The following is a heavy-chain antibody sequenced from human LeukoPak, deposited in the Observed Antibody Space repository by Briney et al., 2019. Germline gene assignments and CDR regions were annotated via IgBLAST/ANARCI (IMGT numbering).Heavy chain of an antibody. CDR3: AKTTSSGWN. V-gene: IGHV3-30-3*01. D-gene: IGHD6-19*01. J-gene: IGHJ4*02. CDR1: GFTFSSYA. Sequence: GGSLRLSCAASGFTFSSYAMHRVRQAPGKGLEWVAVISYDGSNKYYADSVKGRFTISRDNSKNTLYLQMNSLRAEDTAVYYCAKTTSSGWNWGQGTLVTVSS. CDR2: ISYDGSNK.